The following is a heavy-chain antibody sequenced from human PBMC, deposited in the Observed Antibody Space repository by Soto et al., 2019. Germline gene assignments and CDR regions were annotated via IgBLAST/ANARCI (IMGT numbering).Heavy chain of an antibody. CDR1: GYTFTSYG. J-gene: IGHJ5*02. Sequence: ASVKVSCKASGYTFTSYGISWVRQAPGQGLEWMGWINPNSGGTNYAQKFQGWVTMTRDTSISTAYMELSRLRSDDTAVYYCARVAVVPAAMDLGFDPWGQGTLVTAPQ. D-gene: IGHD2-2*01. CDR2: INPNSGGT. CDR3: ARVAVVPAAMDLGFDP. V-gene: IGHV1-2*04.